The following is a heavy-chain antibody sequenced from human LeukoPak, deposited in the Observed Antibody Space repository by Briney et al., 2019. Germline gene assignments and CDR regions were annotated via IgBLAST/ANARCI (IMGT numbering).Heavy chain of an antibody. Sequence: GGSLKLSCAASGFTFSGSAMHWVRQASGKGLEWVGRIRSKANSYATAYAASVKGRFTISRDDSKNTAYLQMNSLKTEDTAVYYCARDLPEGTRGLSDYWGQGTLVTVSS. J-gene: IGHJ4*02. CDR1: GFTFSGSA. CDR2: IRSKANSYAT. D-gene: IGHD3-10*01. V-gene: IGHV3-73*01. CDR3: ARDLPEGTRGLSDY.